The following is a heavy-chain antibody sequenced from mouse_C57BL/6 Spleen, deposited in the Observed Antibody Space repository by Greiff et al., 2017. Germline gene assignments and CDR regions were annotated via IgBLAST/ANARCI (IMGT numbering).Heavy chain of an antibody. CDR3: AREAYYDYYYYAMDY. V-gene: IGHV1-64*01. D-gene: IGHD2-4*01. J-gene: IGHJ4*01. CDR1: GYTFTSYW. Sequence: VQLQQPGAELVKPGASVKLSCKASGYTFTSYWMHWVKQRPGQGLEWIGMIHPNSGSTNYNEKFKSKATLTVDKSSSTAYLQLSSLTSEDSAVYYCAREAYYDYYYYAMDYWGQGTSVTVSS. CDR2: IHPNSGST.